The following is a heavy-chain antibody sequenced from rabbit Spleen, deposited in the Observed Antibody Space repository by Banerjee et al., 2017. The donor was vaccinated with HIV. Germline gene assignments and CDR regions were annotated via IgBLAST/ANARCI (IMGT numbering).Heavy chain of an antibody. Sequence: QEQLVESGGGLVQPEGSLTLTCKASGFSFSDRDVMCWVRQAPGKGLEWIACINAATGKSVYASWAKGRFIMFRTSSTTVTLQMTSLTAADTATYFCARDLVTVIGWNFNLWGPGTLVTVS. CDR1: GFSFSDRDV. CDR3: ARDLVTVIGWNFNL. CDR2: INAATGKS. V-gene: IGHV1S45*01. J-gene: IGHJ4*01. D-gene: IGHD1-1*01.